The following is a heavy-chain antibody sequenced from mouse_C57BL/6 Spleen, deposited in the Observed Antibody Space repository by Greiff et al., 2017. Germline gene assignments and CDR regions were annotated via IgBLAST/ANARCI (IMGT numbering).Heavy chain of an antibody. CDR3: ASRYSNYDAMDY. V-gene: IGHV1-80*01. CDR1: GYAFSSYW. Sequence: QVQLQQSGAELVKPGASVKISCKASGYAFSSYWMNWVKQRPGKGLEWIGQIYPGDGDTNYNGKFKGKATLTADKSSSTAYMQLSSLTSEDSAVYFCASRYSNYDAMDYWGQGTSVTVSS. D-gene: IGHD2-5*01. CDR2: IYPGDGDT. J-gene: IGHJ4*01.